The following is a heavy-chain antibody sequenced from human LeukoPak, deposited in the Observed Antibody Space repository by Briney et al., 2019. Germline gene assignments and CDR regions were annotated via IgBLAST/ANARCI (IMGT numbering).Heavy chain of an antibody. CDR2: TRNKANSYTT. J-gene: IGHJ6*03. Sequence: GGSLRLSCAASGFTFSDHYMDWVRRAPGKGLEWVGRTRNKANSYTTEYAASVNGRFTISRDDSKNSLYLQMNSLKTEDTAVYYCAKGTTWNYYYYYMDVWGKGTTVTVSS. CDR3: AKGTTWNYYYYYMDV. V-gene: IGHV3-72*01. CDR1: GFTFSDHY. D-gene: IGHD4-17*01.